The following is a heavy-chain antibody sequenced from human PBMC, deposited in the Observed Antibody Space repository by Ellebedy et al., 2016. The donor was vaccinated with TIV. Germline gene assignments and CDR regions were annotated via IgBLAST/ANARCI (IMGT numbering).Heavy chain of an antibody. CDR2: IDPSDSYT. CDR3: ARHTSSSWYESVDY. D-gene: IGHD6-13*01. J-gene: IGHJ4*02. V-gene: IGHV5-10-1*01. CDR1: GYSFTSYW. Sequence: GESLKISCKGSGYSFTSYWIGWVRQMPGKGLEWMGRIDPSDSYTNYSPSFQGHVTISADKSISTAYLQWSSLKASDTAMYYCARHTSSSWYESVDYWGQGTLVTVSS.